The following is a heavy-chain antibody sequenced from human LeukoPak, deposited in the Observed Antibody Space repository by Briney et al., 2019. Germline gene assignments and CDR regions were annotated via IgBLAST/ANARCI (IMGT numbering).Heavy chain of an antibody. Sequence: GGSLRLSCAASGFTFSSYSMNWVRQAPGKGLEWVSYISSSSSYIYYADTVKGRFTISRENAKNSLYLQMNSLTAKDTAVYYCAKPNSPTFDYWGQGTLVTVSS. CDR2: ISSSSSYI. V-gene: IGHV3-21*04. CDR3: AKPNSPTFDY. CDR1: GFTFSSYS. D-gene: IGHD4-23*01. J-gene: IGHJ4*02.